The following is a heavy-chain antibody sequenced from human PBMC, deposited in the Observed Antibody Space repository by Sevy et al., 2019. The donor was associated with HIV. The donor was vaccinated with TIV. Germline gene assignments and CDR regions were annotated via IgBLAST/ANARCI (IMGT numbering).Heavy chain of an antibody. D-gene: IGHD2-21*01. Sequence: GGSLRLSCAASGFSYSSYGMHWVRQAPGKGLEWVAYIQYDGSNKDYADSVKGRFTISRENSKNTLDLQMNSLRVEATVVYYCGKEGGGEGGDHWGQGTLVTVSS. CDR1: GFSYSSYG. CDR3: GKEGGGEGGDH. V-gene: IGHV3-30*02. J-gene: IGHJ4*02. CDR2: IQYDGSNK.